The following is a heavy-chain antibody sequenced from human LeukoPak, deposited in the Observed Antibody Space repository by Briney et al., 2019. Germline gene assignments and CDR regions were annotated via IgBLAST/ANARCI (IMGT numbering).Heavy chain of an antibody. CDR1: GYTFTGYY. CDR2: INPNSGGT. J-gene: IGHJ6*03. V-gene: IGHV1-2*02. D-gene: IGHD3-3*01. Sequence: VASVKVSCKASGYTFTGYYMRWVRQAPGQGLEWMGWINPNSGGTNYAQKFQGRVTMTRDTSISTAYMELSRLRSDDTAVYYCARDSGFASLYYDFWSGYYSPSLGYMDVWGKGTTVTVSS. CDR3: ARDSGFASLYYDFWSGYYSPSLGYMDV.